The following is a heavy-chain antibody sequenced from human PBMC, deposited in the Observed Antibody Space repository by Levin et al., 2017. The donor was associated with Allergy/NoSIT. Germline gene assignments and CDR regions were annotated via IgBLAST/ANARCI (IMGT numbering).Heavy chain of an antibody. CDR1: GYTFTSYG. D-gene: IGHD6-13*01. CDR3: ARSSPRIAAADPFDY. Sequence: PGESLKISCKASGYTFTSYGISWVRQAPGQGLEWMGWISAYNGNTNYAQKLQGRVTMTTDTSTSTAYMELRSLRSDDTAVYYCARSSPRIAAADPFDYWGQGTLVTVSS. V-gene: IGHV1-18*01. J-gene: IGHJ4*02. CDR2: ISAYNGNT.